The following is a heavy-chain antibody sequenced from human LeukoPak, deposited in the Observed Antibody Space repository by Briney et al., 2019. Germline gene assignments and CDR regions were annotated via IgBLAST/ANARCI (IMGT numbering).Heavy chain of an antibody. J-gene: IGHJ4*02. Sequence: SETLSLTCTVSGGSISSYYWSWIRQPPGKGLEWIGYIYYSGSTNYNPSLKSRVTISVDTSKNQFSLKLSSVTAADTAVYYCASVVAYSGYDTFDSWGQGILVTVSS. CDR3: ASVVAYSGYDTFDS. D-gene: IGHD5-12*01. V-gene: IGHV4-59*01. CDR2: IYYSGST. CDR1: GGSISSYY.